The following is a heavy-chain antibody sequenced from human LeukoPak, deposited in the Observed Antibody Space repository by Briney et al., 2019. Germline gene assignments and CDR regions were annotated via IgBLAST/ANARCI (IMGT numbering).Heavy chain of an antibody. D-gene: IGHD2-15*01. CDR2: IYYSGHT. CDR1: DGSVSSSSYY. J-gene: IGHJ5*02. CDR3: ARRQTVATDRFDP. V-gene: IGHV4-39*01. Sequence: SETLSLTCTVSDGSVSSSSYYWGWIRQPPGKGLEWIGSIYYSGHTYYNPSLKSRVTISVDTSKNQFFLKLSSVTAADTAVYYCARRQTVATDRFDPWGQGTLVTVSS.